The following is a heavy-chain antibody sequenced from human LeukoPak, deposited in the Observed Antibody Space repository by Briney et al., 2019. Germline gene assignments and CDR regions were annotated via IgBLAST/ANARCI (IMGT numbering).Heavy chain of an antibody. CDR3: ARDAVKRNCTSIGCHIAAAGFDY. V-gene: IGHV4-59*11. CDR2: IYYSGYT. Sequence: SETLSLTCTVSGGSISSHYWSWLRQPPGKGLEWIGYIYYSGYTNYNPSLKSRVTISIDTSKNQFSLKLSSVTAADTAVYYCARDAVKRNCTSIGCHIAAAGFDYWGQGTLVSVSS. D-gene: IGHD6-13*01. J-gene: IGHJ4*02. CDR1: GGSISSHY.